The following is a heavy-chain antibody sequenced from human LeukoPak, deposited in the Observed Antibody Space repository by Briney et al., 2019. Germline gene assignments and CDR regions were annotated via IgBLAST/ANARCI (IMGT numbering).Heavy chain of an antibody. D-gene: IGHD3-22*01. CDR1: GFTFSSYG. CDR3: AKDHVKYYYDSSGYSPLGD. CDR2: IRYDGSNK. V-gene: IGHV3-30*02. J-gene: IGHJ4*02. Sequence: GGSLRLSCAASGFTFSSYGMHWVHQAPGKGLVWVTFIRYDGSNKYYADSVKGRFTISRDNSKNTLSLQMKSLRADDTAVYYCAKDHVKYYYDSSGYSPLGDWGQGTLVTVSS.